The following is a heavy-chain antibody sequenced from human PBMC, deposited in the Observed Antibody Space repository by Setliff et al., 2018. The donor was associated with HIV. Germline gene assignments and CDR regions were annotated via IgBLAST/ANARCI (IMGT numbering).Heavy chain of an antibody. J-gene: IGHJ4*02. V-gene: IGHV3-30*07. Sequence: SGGSLRLSCADSGFTFNSYSMHWVRQAPGKGLEWLAVISYNGGNTYYADSVKGRFTISRDNSKNSLYLQMNSLRAEDTAVYYCARDAPLYSNYVGYFDYWGQGTLVTVSS. D-gene: IGHD4-4*01. CDR2: ISYNGGNT. CDR3: ARDAPLYSNYVGYFDY. CDR1: GFTFNSYS.